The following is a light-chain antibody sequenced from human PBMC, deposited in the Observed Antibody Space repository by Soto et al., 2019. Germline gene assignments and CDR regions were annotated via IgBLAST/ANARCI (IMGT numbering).Light chain of an antibody. CDR1: QSIDTW. CDR2: KAS. CDR3: QQYNSYRA. J-gene: IGKJ1*01. Sequence: DIPMTQSPSTLSASVGDTVTITCRASQSIDTWLAWHQQKPGRAPKLLISKASTLQRGVPSRFSGSGSGTDFTLTISGLQPDDFAIYYCQQYNSYRAFGQGTKVEI. V-gene: IGKV1-5*03.